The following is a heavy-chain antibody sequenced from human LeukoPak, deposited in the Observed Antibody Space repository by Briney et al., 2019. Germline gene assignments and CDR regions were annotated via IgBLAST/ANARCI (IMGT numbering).Heavy chain of an antibody. CDR1: GLTVSDNY. CDR2: IKQDGSEK. J-gene: IGHJ4*02. Sequence: GGSLRLSCAASGLTVSDNYMSWARQAPGKGLEWVANIKQDGSEKYYVDSVKGRFTISRDNAKKSLYLQINSLRTEDTAVYYCATKSGTYYNYWGRGSLVTVSS. D-gene: IGHD1-26*01. V-gene: IGHV3-7*03. CDR3: ATKSGTYYNY.